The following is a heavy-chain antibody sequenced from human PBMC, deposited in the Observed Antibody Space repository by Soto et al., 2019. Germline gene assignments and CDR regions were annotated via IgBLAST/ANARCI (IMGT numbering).Heavy chain of an antibody. CDR3: AGGRIVVVGSRAYYGMDV. CDR1: GGTPSNSA. J-gene: IGHJ6*02. D-gene: IGHD3-22*01. CDR2: IIPVVGLV. V-gene: IGHV1-69*01. Sequence: QVHLLLQSGAEVKKPGSSVKVSCKAAGGTPSNSAISWGRQAPGQGLEWMGGIIPVVGLVKYAQNFQGRVTNTADESTNTDYMELSSLGPEDTAVYYCAGGRIVVVGSRAYYGMDVWGQGTTVTVSS.